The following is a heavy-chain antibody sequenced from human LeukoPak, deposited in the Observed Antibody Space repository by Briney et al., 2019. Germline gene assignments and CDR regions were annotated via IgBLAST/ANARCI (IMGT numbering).Heavy chain of an antibody. Sequence: SETLSLTCTVSGGSISSSSYYWGWIRQPPGKGLEWIGSIYYSGSTYYNPSLKSRVTISVDTSKNQFSLKLSSVTAADTAVYYCARGDYGDYQGADYWGQGTLVTVSS. CDR1: GGSISSSSYY. J-gene: IGHJ4*02. D-gene: IGHD4-17*01. CDR2: IYYSGST. V-gene: IGHV4-39*07. CDR3: ARGDYGDYQGADY.